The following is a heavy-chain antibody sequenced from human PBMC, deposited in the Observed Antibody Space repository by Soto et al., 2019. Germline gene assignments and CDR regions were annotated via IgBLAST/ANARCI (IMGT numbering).Heavy chain of an antibody. CDR1: GYTFTGYY. CDR2: INPTSGST. J-gene: IGHJ4*02. D-gene: IGHD2-8*01. Sequence: ASVKVSCKASGYTFTGYYMHWVRQAPGQGLEWMGWINPTSGSTHYAQSFQGRVTLTWDTSISTAHMGLSRLRSDDTAIYYCARSMLLDYWGQGTRVTVSS. CDR3: ARSMLLDY. V-gene: IGHV1-2*02.